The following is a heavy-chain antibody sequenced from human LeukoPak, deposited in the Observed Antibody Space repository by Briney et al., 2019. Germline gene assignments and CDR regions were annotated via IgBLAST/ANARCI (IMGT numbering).Heavy chain of an antibody. J-gene: IGHJ3*02. V-gene: IGHV4-59*01. D-gene: IGHD5-18*01. CDR2: IYYSGRT. Sequence: TSETLSLTCTVSGDSNNSYYWNWIRQPPGKGLEWIGYIYYSGRTDYNPSLKSRVTISVDTSKHQFSMKLKSVTAADTAVYFCARGRWLPNAFDIWGQGTMVTVFS. CDR3: ARGRWLPNAFDI. CDR1: GDSNNSYY.